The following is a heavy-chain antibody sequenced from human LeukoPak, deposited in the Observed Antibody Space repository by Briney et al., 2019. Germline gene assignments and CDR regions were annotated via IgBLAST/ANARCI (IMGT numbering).Heavy chain of an antibody. V-gene: IGHV4-59*08. CDR2: IYYSGTT. CDR1: GGSISSYY. CDR3: ARRGIAAAGYDY. D-gene: IGHD6-13*01. Sequence: SETLSLTCTVSGGSISSYYWSWIRQPPGKGLEWIGYIYYSGTTNYNPSLKSRVTILVDTPKNQFSPNLSSVTAADTAVYYCARRGIAAAGYDYWGQGTLVTVSS. J-gene: IGHJ4*02.